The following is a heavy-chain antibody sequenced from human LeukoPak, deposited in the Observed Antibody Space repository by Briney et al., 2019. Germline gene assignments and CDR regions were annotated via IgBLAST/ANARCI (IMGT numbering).Heavy chain of an antibody. D-gene: IGHD3-10*01. CDR2: IVVGSGNT. J-gene: IGHJ3*02. CDR1: GFTFTSSA. Sequence: GASVKVSCKASGFTFTSSAMQWVRQACGQRLEWTGWIVVGSGNTNYAQKFQERVTITRDMSTSTAYMELSSLRSEDTAVYYCAAVLTAYYYGSGSSNAFDIWGQGTMVTVSS. V-gene: IGHV1-58*02. CDR3: AAVLTAYYYGSGSSNAFDI.